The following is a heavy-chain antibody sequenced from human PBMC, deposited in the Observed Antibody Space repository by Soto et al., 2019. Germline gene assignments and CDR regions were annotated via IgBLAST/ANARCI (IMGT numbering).Heavy chain of an antibody. CDR1: GVTFSDYA. V-gene: IGHV3-30*18. CDR3: AKALRGGCDY. Sequence: QVQLVESGGGVVQPGRSLRLSCAVTGVTFSDYAMHWVRQAPGKGLEWVAVISFDGSNEYYADSVKGRFTISRDNIKNTLHLQMNSLRVEDTAVYYCAKALRGGCDYWGQGTRVTVSS. CDR2: ISFDGSNE. J-gene: IGHJ4*02. D-gene: IGHD3-10*01.